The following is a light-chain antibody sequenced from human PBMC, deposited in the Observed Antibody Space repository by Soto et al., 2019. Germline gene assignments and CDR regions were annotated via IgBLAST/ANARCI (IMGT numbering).Light chain of an antibody. Sequence: DIQLTHSPSFLSASVLDRVTITCRASQGISSYLAWYQQKPGKAPKLLIYAASTLQSGVPSRFSGNGSGTEFTLTISSLQPEDFATYYCQKLNSYPLNFGGGTKVDIK. CDR1: QGISSY. CDR3: QKLNSYPLN. V-gene: IGKV1-9*01. J-gene: IGKJ4*01. CDR2: AAS.